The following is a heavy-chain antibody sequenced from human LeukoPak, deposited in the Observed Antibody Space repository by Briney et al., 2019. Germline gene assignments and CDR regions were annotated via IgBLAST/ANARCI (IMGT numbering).Heavy chain of an antibody. D-gene: IGHD3-10*01. Sequence: PGGSLRLSCAVTGFTFSSYVMSWVCQAPGKGLEWVSSISGSGGSTYYADSVKGRFTISRDNSKKMLYLQMNSLRADDTAVYYCASWVPDRGFDYWGQGTLVTVSS. CDR1: GFTFSSYV. CDR2: ISGSGGST. V-gene: IGHV3-23*01. CDR3: ASWVPDRGFDY. J-gene: IGHJ4*02.